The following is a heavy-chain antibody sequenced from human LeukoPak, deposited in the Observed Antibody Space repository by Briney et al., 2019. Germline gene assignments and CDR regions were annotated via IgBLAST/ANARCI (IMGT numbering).Heavy chain of an antibody. CDR1: GFTVSSNY. V-gene: IGHV3-53*01. CDR2: IYSGGST. J-gene: IGHJ4*02. D-gene: IGHD6-19*01. Sequence: GGSLRLSCAAPGFTVSSNYMSWVRQAPGKGLEWVSVIYSGGSTYYADSVKGRFTISRDNSKNTLYLQMNSLRVEDTAVYYCAKDRVAGTVHWGQGTLVTVSS. CDR3: AKDRVAGTVH.